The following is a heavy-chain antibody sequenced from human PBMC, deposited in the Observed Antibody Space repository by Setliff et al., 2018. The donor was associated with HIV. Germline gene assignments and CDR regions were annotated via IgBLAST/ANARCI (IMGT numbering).Heavy chain of an antibody. D-gene: IGHD6-19*01. Sequence: PSETLSLTCDVYAGSLSGSYWSWIRQSPGKGLEWIEEINDSGNTMYNPSLKSRVTISVDTSKNHFSLNLKSVTAADTAIFYCARRTSFVGGAVAGHFDYWGQGTPVTVSS. J-gene: IGHJ4*02. CDR3: ARRTSFVGGAVAGHFDY. CDR1: AGSLSGSY. CDR2: INDSGNT. V-gene: IGHV4-34*01.